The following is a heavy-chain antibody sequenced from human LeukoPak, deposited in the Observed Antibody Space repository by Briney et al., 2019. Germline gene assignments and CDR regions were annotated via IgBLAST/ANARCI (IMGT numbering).Heavy chain of an antibody. D-gene: IGHD6-13*01. V-gene: IGHV5-51*01. CDR2: IYPGDSDT. CDR3: ATHASGIAAAGSFDY. J-gene: IGHJ4*02. CDR1: GYSFTSYW. Sequence: GESLKISCKGSGYSFTSYWIGWVRQMPGNGLEWMGVIYPGDSDTRYSPSFQGQVTISADKSISTAYLQWSSLKASDTAMYYCATHASGIAAAGSFDYWGQGTLVTVSS.